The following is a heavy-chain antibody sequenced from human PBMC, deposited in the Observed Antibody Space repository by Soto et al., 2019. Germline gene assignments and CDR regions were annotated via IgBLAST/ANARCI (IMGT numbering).Heavy chain of an antibody. CDR2: IFYSGTT. Sequence: SETLSLTCTVSGGSISVSSYYWGCVRQPPGKGLEWIGNIFYSGTTYYNPSLKSRVTISVDTSKNQFSLKLRSVTAADTAVYYCESSESYDQSDYWGQGTLVTVSS. CDR3: ESSESYDQSDY. J-gene: IGHJ4*02. V-gene: IGHV4-39*01. D-gene: IGHD3-10*01. CDR1: GGSISVSSYY.